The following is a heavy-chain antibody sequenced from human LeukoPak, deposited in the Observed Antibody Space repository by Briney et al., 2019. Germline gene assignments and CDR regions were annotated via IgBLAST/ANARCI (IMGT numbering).Heavy chain of an antibody. J-gene: IGHJ4*02. Sequence: ASVKVSCKASGYILSSYNMHWVRQAPGQGLEWLGIINPSGGDTKYAQKFQGRVTLTRDKSTSTVYMELSSLRSEDTAVYYCARVRSGSYYGDFDYWGQGTLVTVSS. D-gene: IGHD1-26*01. V-gene: IGHV1-46*01. CDR2: INPSGGDT. CDR1: GYILSSYN. CDR3: ARVRSGSYYGDFDY.